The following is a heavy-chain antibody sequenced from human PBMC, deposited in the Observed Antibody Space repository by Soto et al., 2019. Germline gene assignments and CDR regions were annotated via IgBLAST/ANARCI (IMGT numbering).Heavy chain of an antibody. J-gene: IGHJ4*02. CDR2: IYASGSP. CDR1: GGSISVYY. V-gene: IGHV4-59*01. Sequence: TLSLTCTISGGSISVYYWSWVRQPPGHELEWIGYIYASGSPYYNPSLRSRVTISADTSKNQISLKLTSPTAADTAVYFCARGVGSSPPRYWGRGTLVTVSS. CDR3: ARGVGSSPPRY. D-gene: IGHD1-26*01.